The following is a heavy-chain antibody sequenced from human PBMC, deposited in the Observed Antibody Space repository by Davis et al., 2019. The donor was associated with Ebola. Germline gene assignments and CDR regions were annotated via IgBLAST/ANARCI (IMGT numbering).Heavy chain of an antibody. CDR3: ARDYGPLDY. J-gene: IGHJ4*02. Sequence: PGGSLRLSCAASGFTFSSYWTSWVRQAPGKGLEWVANIKQDGNEKYYVDSVKGRFTISRDNAKNSLYLQMNSLRAEDTAVYYCARDYGPLDYWGQGTLVTVSS. V-gene: IGHV3-7*01. CDR2: IKQDGNEK. CDR1: GFTFSSYW. D-gene: IGHD4-17*01.